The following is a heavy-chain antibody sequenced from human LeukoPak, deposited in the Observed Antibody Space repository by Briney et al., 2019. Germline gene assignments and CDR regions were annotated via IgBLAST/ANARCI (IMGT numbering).Heavy chain of an antibody. V-gene: IGHV3-30*04. CDR2: ISYDGSNK. CDR3: ASHDYGDLYYFDY. D-gene: IGHD4-17*01. CDR1: GFAFSSYA. J-gene: IGHJ4*02. Sequence: GGSLRLSCAASGFAFSSYAIHWVRQAPGKGLEWVAVISYDGSNKYYADSVKGRFTISRDNSKNTLYLQMNSLRAEDTAVYYCASHDYGDLYYFDYWGQGTLVTVSS.